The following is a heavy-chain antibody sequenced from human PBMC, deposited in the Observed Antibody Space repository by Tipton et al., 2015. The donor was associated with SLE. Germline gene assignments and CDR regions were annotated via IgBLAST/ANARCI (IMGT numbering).Heavy chain of an antibody. V-gene: IGHV4-39*07. CDR1: GGSISSSSYY. D-gene: IGHD6-13*01. Sequence: TLSLTCTVSGGSISSSSYYWGWIRQPPGKGLEWIGSIYHSGNSYYNPSLKSRVTVSVDTSKNQFSLKLSSVTAADTAVYYCAREGGIAAGDYGMDVWGQGTTVTVSS. CDR2: IYHSGNS. J-gene: IGHJ6*02. CDR3: AREGGIAAGDYGMDV.